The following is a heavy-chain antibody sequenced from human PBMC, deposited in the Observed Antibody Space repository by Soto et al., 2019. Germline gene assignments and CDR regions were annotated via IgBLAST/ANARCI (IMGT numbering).Heavy chain of an antibody. CDR2: IYPGDSDT. CDR1: GYSFISYW. J-gene: IGHJ6*02. D-gene: IGHD6-6*01. CDR3: AKDMAGRPNYGMDV. Sequence: GESLKISCKGSGYSFISYWIGWVRQMPGKGLEWMGIIYPGDSDTRYSPSFQGQVTISADKSISTAYLQMNSLRAEDTALYYCAKDMAGRPNYGMDVWGQGTTVTVSS. V-gene: IGHV5-51*01.